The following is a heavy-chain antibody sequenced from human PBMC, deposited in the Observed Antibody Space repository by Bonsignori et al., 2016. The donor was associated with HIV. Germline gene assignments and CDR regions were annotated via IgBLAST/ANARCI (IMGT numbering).Heavy chain of an antibody. CDR3: ARSGIAAAGTVPTVTGAWGN. V-gene: IGHV1-8*01. J-gene: IGHJ4*02. CDR2: MNPNSGNT. CDR1: GYTFTSYD. D-gene: IGHD6-13*01. Sequence: ASVKVSCKASGYTFTSYDINWVRQATGQGLEWMGWMNPNSGNTGYAQKFQGRVTMTRNTSISTAYMELSSLRSEDTAVYYCARSGIAAAGTVPTVTGAWGNWGQGTLVTVSS.